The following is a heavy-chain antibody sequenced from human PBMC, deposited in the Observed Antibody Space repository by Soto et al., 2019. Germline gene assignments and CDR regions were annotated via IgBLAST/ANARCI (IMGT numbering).Heavy chain of an antibody. J-gene: IGHJ6*02. Sequence: QLQLQESGPGLVKPSETLSLTCTVSGGSISSSSYYWGWIRQPPGKGLEWIGSIYYSGSTYYNPSLRSRVTISVDTSKNQFSLKLSSVTAADTAVYYSARLDYYYGMDVWGQGTTVTVSS. CDR2: IYYSGST. D-gene: IGHD6-6*01. CDR3: ARLDYYYGMDV. CDR1: GGSISSSSYY. V-gene: IGHV4-39*01.